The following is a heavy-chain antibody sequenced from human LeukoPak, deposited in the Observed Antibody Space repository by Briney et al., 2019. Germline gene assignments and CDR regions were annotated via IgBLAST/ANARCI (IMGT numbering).Heavy chain of an antibody. Sequence: PGGSLRLSCAASGFTFSGYAMHWVRQAPGKGLEWVAVISYDGSNEYYADSVKGRFTISRDNSKNTLYLQMNSLSVEYTAVYYCARVGYYASGPFSYFDYWGQGTLVTVSS. V-gene: IGHV3-30-3*01. CDR3: ARVGYYASGPFSYFDY. CDR1: GFTFSGYA. CDR2: ISYDGSNE. D-gene: IGHD3-10*01. J-gene: IGHJ4*02.